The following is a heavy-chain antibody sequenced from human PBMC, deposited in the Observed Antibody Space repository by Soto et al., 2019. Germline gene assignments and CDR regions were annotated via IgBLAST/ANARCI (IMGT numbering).Heavy chain of an antibody. J-gene: IGHJ6*03. CDR3: AKAIVRYYYYYMDV. V-gene: IGHV3-9*01. CDR2: ISWNGGSI. Sequence: EVQLVESGGGLVQPGRSLRLSCAASGFTFDDYAMHWVRQAPGKGLEWVSGISWNGGSISYVDSVEGRFTISRDNAKNALYLQMNSLRAEGTALYYCAKAIVRYYYYYMDVWGKGTTVTVSS. D-gene: IGHD2-8*01. CDR1: GFTFDDYA.